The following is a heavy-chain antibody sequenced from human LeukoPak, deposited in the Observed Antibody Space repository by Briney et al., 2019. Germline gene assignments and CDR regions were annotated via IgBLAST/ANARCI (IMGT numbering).Heavy chain of an antibody. D-gene: IGHD1-26*01. CDR1: GFTFSDYY. V-gene: IGHV3-11*04. CDR2: ISSSSNTI. J-gene: IGHJ4*02. CDR3: ATESGTYSGTCFDY. Sequence: GGSLRLSCAASGFTFSDYYMSWIRQAPGKGLEWVSYISSSSNTIYYADSVKGRFTISRDNAKNSLYLQMNSLRAEDTAVYYCATESGTYSGTCFDYWGQGALVTVSS.